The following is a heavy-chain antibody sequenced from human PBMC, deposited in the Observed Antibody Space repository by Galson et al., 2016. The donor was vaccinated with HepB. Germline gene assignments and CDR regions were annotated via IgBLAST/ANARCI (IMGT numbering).Heavy chain of an antibody. Sequence: SVKVSCKASGYTFTSYYMHWVRQAPGQGLEWMGISNPSGGSTTYAQKFQGRVTLTRDTSTSTVYMELSSLRSEDTAGYYCVRSLGSGSQAYYGMDVWAKGTTVTVSS. CDR1: GYTFTSYY. J-gene: IGHJ6*04. D-gene: IGHD3-10*01. CDR2: SNPSGGST. V-gene: IGHV1-46*03. CDR3: VRSLGSGSQAYYGMDV.